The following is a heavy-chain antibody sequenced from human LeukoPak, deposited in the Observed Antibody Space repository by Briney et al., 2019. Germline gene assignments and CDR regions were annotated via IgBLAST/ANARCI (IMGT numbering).Heavy chain of an antibody. CDR1: GFTFSSYT. V-gene: IGHV3-74*03. J-gene: IGHJ4*02. Sequence: GGSLRLSCAPSGFTFSSYTMNWVRQTPGKGLVLVPCISDDGGSTASAYSVKGRFTISRDNAKNTLYLKMDSLRAEDTAVYYCVRDAVATTPLDGWGQGTLVTVSS. CDR3: VRDAVATTPLDG. D-gene: IGHD6-19*01. CDR2: ISDDGGST.